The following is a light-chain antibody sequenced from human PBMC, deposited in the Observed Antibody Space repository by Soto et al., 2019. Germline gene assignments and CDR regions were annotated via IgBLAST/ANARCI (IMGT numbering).Light chain of an antibody. J-gene: IGKJ4*01. CDR2: WAS. V-gene: IGKV4-1*01. Sequence: DIVMTQSPDSLAVSLGERATINCKSSQSVLYSSNNKNYLAWYHQKPGQPPKLLIYWASTRESGVPDRFSGSGSGTDFTLTISSLHAEDVAVYYCQQYYSSPLTFGGGTKVEIK. CDR3: QQYYSSPLT. CDR1: QSVLYSSNNKNY.